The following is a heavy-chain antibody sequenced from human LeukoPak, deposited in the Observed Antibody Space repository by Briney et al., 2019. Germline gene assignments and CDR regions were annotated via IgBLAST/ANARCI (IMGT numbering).Heavy chain of an antibody. J-gene: IGHJ4*02. CDR2: INYSGDT. CDR1: GGSISSSSYY. Sequence: SETLSLTCTVSGGSISSSSYYWGWIRQPPGKGLEWIGSINYSGDTYYNPSLKSRVTISVDTSKNQFSLRLSSVTAADTAVYYCARLNVLRCFDCIDSWGQGTLVTVSS. CDR3: ARLNVLRCFDCIDS. V-gene: IGHV4-39*01. D-gene: IGHD3-9*01.